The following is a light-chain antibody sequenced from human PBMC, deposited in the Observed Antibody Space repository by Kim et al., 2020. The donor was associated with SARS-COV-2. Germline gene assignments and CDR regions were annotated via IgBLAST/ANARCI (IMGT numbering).Light chain of an antibody. Sequence: IGNYLHWYQQTPGKAPKLLIFDSSSLDRGVPSRFSGSGSGTDFTFTISSLQPEDIGTYYCQHYYNLPYTFGQGTKLEI. CDR1: IGNY. CDR2: DSS. J-gene: IGKJ2*01. V-gene: IGKV1-33*01. CDR3: QHYYNLPYT.